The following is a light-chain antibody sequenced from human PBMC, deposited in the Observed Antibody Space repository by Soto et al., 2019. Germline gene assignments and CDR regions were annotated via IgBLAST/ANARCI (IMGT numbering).Light chain of an antibody. CDR1: QSVNSNY. Sequence: EIVLTQSPGTLSLSPGERATLSCRASQSVNSNYLAWYQQKPGQGPRVLMCGASSMATGIPDRFSGSGSGTDVPLTISRLEPEDFAVYYCRQYDHSPRTFGQGTKVEIK. J-gene: IGKJ1*01. V-gene: IGKV3-20*01. CDR3: RQYDHSPRT. CDR2: GAS.